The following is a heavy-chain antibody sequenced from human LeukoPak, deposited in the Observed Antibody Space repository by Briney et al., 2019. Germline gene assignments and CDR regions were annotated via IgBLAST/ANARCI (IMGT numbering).Heavy chain of an antibody. Sequence: ASVKVSCKASGYTFTGYYMHWVRQAPGQGLEWMGWINPNSGGTNYAQKFQGRVTMTRDTSISTAYMELSRLRSDDTAVYYCARGPLTMVRGVIRGSFFDYWGQGTLVTVSS. D-gene: IGHD3-10*01. J-gene: IGHJ4*02. V-gene: IGHV1-2*02. CDR2: INPNSGGT. CDR3: ARGPLTMVRGVIRGSFFDY. CDR1: GYTFTGYY.